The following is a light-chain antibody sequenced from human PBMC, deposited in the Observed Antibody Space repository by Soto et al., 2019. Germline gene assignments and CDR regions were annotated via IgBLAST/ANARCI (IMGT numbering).Light chain of an antibody. CDR3: QQRSNWPPSNT. Sequence: EIVLTQSPATLSLSPGERATLSCRASQSVSSYLSWYQQKPGQAPRLLLYAASNRSTGIPARFSGSGSGTDFTLTISNLEPEAFAVYYCQQRSNWPPSNTFGQGTKVEIK. J-gene: IGKJ2*01. V-gene: IGKV3-11*01. CDR2: AAS. CDR1: QSVSSY.